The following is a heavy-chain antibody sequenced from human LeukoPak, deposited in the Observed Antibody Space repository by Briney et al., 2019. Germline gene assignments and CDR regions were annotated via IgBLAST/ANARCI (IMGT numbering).Heavy chain of an antibody. CDR1: AFTFSSYW. CDR2: IKQDGSEM. Sequence: GGSLRLSCAASAFTFSSYWMSWVRQAPGKGLEWVANIKQDGSEMYYVDSVKGRFTISRDNARNSLYLQMNSLRAEDTAVYYCARAPSDWFDPWGQGTLVTVSS. V-gene: IGHV3-7*01. CDR3: ARAPSDWFDP. J-gene: IGHJ5*02.